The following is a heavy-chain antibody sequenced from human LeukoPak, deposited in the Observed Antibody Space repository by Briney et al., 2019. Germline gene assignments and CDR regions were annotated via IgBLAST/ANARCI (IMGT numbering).Heavy chain of an antibody. D-gene: IGHD3-10*01. CDR2: IWYDGSNK. V-gene: IGHV3-33*01. J-gene: IGHJ4*02. Sequence: GRSLRLSCVASGFTFTSHGMHWVRQAPGKGLEWVAVIWYDGSNKYYADSVKGRFTISRDNSKNTVYLQMNSLRAEDTAVYYCAREVNGLLWFGESKREDYWGQGTLVTVSS. CDR1: GFTFTSHG. CDR3: AREVNGLLWFGESKREDY.